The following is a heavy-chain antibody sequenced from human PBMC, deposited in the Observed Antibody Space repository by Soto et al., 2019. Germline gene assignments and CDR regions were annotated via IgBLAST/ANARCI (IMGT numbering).Heavy chain of an antibody. CDR3: ARIIAADPSGMDV. V-gene: IGHV3-53*01. Sequence: VGSLRLSCAASGFTVSSNYMSWVRQAPGKGLEWVSVIYSGGSTYYADSVKGRFTISRDNSKNTLYLQMNSLRAEDTAVYYCARIIAADPSGMDVWGQGTTVTVSS. CDR1: GFTVSSNY. J-gene: IGHJ6*02. CDR2: IYSGGST. D-gene: IGHD6-13*01.